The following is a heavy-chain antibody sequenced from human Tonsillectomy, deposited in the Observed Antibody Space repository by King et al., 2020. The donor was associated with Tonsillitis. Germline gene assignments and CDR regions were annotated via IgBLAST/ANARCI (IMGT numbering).Heavy chain of an antibody. Sequence: VQLVESGGGVVQPGRSLRLSCAASGFTFSNYAMNWVRQAPGKGLEWVAVISFDGSQKLYADSVKGRFTISRDNSKYTLYLQMNSLRPEDTAVFYCVKGGDIVVVLSATGFDYWGQGTLVTVSS. CDR1: GFTFSNYA. J-gene: IGHJ4*02. V-gene: IGHV3-30*18. D-gene: IGHD2-15*01. CDR3: VKGGDIVVVLSATGFDY. CDR2: ISFDGSQK.